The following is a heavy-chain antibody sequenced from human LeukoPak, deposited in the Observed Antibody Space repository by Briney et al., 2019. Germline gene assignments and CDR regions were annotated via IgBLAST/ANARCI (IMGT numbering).Heavy chain of an antibody. CDR1: GFTFSSYA. V-gene: IGHV3-21*01. J-gene: IGHJ6*02. Sequence: GGSLRLSCTASGFTFSSYAVNWVRQAPGKGLEWVSSISSSSSYIYYADSVKGRFTISRDNAKNSLYLQMNSLRAEDTAVYYCARVPIAARRSYYYYYGMDVWGQGTTVTVSS. CDR3: ARVPIAARRSYYYYYGMDV. D-gene: IGHD6-6*01. CDR2: ISSSSSYI.